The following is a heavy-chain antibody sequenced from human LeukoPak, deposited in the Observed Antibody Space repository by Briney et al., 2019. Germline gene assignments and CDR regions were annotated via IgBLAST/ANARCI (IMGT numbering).Heavy chain of an antibody. CDR2: THYSGST. CDR1: GGSISSYY. Sequence: SKTLSLTCTVSGGSISSYYWSWIRQPPGKGLEWIGYTHYSGSTKYNPSLKSRLTISVDSSKNQFSLRLSSVTAADTAVYFCARGAAGTGAAGYWGQGTLVTVSS. V-gene: IGHV4-59*01. J-gene: IGHJ4*02. D-gene: IGHD6-13*01. CDR3: ARGAAGTGAAGY.